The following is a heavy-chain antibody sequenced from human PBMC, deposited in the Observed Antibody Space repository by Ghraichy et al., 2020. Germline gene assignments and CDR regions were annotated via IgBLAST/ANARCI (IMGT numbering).Heavy chain of an antibody. CDR3: ARQEGYEQHAGEFDP. D-gene: IGHD6-13*01. J-gene: IGHJ5*02. CDR1: GGSISSSTYY. CDR2: IYNSGST. V-gene: IGHV4-39*01. Sequence: ETLSLTCTVSGGSISSSTYYWGWIRQPPGKGLDWIGSIYNSGSTYYNPSPKSRVTISVDTSKNQFSLKLSPLTAADTAVYYCARQEGYEQHAGEFDPWGQGTLVTVSS.